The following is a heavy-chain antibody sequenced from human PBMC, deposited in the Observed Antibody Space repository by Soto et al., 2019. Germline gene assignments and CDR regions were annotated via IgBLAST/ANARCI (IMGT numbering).Heavy chain of an antibody. Sequence: SETLSLTCTVSGGSISSSSYYWGWIRQPPGKGLEWIGSIYYSGSTYYNPSLTSRVTISVDTSKNQFSLKLSSVTAADTAVYYCARRMGNGSVNWFDPWGQGTLVTVSS. D-gene: IGHD3-10*01. CDR1: GGSISSSSYY. V-gene: IGHV4-39*01. CDR2: IYYSGST. CDR3: ARRMGNGSVNWFDP. J-gene: IGHJ5*02.